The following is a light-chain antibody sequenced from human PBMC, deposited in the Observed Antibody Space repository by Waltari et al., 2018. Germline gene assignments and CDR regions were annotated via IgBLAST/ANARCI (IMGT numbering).Light chain of an antibody. J-gene: IGKJ1*01. Sequence: DILMTQSPDSLAVSLGERATIHCKSSQSVLYSSNNKNYLAWYQQKPGQPPKLLIYWASTRESGVPDRFSGSGSGTDFTLTISSLQAEDVAVYYCQQYYSTPPTFGQGTKVEIK. CDR1: QSVLYSSNNKNY. V-gene: IGKV4-1*01. CDR2: WAS. CDR3: QQYYSTPPT.